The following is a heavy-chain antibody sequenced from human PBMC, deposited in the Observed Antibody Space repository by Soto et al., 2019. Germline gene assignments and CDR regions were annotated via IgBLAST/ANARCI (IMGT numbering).Heavy chain of an antibody. Sequence: ASVKVSCKASGYTFTGYYMHWVRQAPGQGLEWMGWINPNSGSTNYAQKFQGWVTMTRDTSISTAYMELSRLRSDDTAVYYCARGIIDDSSGLVDYWGQGTLVTVSS. V-gene: IGHV1-2*04. CDR3: ARGIIDDSSGLVDY. CDR2: INPNSGST. D-gene: IGHD3-22*01. J-gene: IGHJ4*02. CDR1: GYTFTGYY.